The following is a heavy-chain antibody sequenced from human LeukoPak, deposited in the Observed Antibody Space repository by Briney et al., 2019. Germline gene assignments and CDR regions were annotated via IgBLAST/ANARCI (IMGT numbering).Heavy chain of an antibody. D-gene: IGHD2-2*01. V-gene: IGHV4-30-4*01. CDR3: ARVVDSTPHYFDY. CDR1: GGSISSGDYY. CDR2: IYYSGST. J-gene: IGHJ4*02. Sequence: SQTLSLTCTVSGGSISSGDYYWSWIRQPPGKGLEWIGYIYYSGSTYYNPSLKSRVTISVDTSKNQFSLKLSSVTAADTAVYCCARVVDSTPHYFDYWGQGTLVTVSS.